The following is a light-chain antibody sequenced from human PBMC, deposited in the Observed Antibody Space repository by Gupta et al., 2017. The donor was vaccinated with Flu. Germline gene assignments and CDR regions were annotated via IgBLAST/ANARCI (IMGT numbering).Light chain of an antibody. J-gene: IGKJ1*01. V-gene: IGKV1-5*03. CDR1: QSISSW. CDR3: QQDNSYRT. Sequence: DIQMTQSPSTLSASVGDRVTITCRASQSISSWLAWYQQKPGKAPKLLIFKASSLERGVPSRFSCSGSGTEFTLTISSRQPDDFATYYCQQDNSYRTFGQGTKVEIK. CDR2: KAS.